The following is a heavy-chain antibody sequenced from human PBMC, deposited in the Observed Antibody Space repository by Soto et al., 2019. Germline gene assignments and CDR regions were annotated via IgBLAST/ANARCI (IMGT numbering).Heavy chain of an antibody. CDR1: GFTFSSYS. CDR3: ARTTPIAAAQI. CDR2: ISSSSGSI. J-gene: IGHJ3*02. Sequence: GGSLRLSCAASGFTFSSYSMNWVRQAPGKGLEWVSAISSSSGSIYYADSVKGRFTISRDNSKNTLYLQMNSLRAEDTAVYYCARTTPIAAAQIWGQGTMVTVSS. V-gene: IGHV3-23*01. D-gene: IGHD6-13*01.